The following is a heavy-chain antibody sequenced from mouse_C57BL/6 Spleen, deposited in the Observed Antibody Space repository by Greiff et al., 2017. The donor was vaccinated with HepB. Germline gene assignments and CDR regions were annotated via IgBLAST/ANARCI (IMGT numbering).Heavy chain of an antibody. CDR1: GYTFTSYG. V-gene: IGHV1-81*01. Sequence: VQLQQSGAELARPGASVKLSCKASGYTFTSYGISWVKQRPGQGLGWIGEIYPRSGNTYYNEKFKGKATLTADKSSSTAYMELRSLTSEDSAVYFCAREDYFEVWGTGTTVTVSS. CDR2: IYPRSGNT. J-gene: IGHJ1*03. CDR3: AREDYFEV.